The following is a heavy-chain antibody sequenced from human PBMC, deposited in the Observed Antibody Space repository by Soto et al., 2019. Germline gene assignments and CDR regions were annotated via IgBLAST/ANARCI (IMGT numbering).Heavy chain of an antibody. CDR1: GDSVTTVDYY. CDR3: AAFLISVATITX. V-gene: IGHV4-61*08. Sequence: SETLSLTCSVSGDSVTTVDYYWTWIRQPPGKGLELIGHIYYTGIANYNPSLESRVIISQDTSKNQFSLRLTSVTTADTAVYFCAAFLISVATITXWGQGTLVTVSX. D-gene: IGHD5-12*01. J-gene: IGHJ4*02. CDR2: IYYTGIA.